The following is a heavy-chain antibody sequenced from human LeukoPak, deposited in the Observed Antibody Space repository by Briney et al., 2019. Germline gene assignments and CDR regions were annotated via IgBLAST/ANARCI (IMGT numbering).Heavy chain of an antibody. CDR1: GGSISSSSYY. D-gene: IGHD3-10*01. Sequence: PSETLSLTCTVSGGSISSSSYYWGWIRQPPGKGLEWIGSIYYSGSTYYNPSLKSRVTISVDTSKNQFSLKLSSVAAADTAVYYCARVLWFGDSKRYTNWFDPWGQGTLVTVSS. CDR3: ARVLWFGDSKRYTNWFDP. V-gene: IGHV4-39*01. CDR2: IYYSGST. J-gene: IGHJ5*02.